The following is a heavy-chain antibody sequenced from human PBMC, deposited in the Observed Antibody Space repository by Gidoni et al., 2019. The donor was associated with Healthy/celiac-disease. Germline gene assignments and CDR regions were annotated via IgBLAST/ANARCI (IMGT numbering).Heavy chain of an antibody. Sequence: QVQLQESGPGLVKPSQTLSLTCTVSGGSISSGSYYWSWIRPPAGQGLEWIGRISTGGSTNYNPSLKSRVTISVDTSKNQFSLKLSSVTAADTAVYYCARAYYDSSGYYHDYWGQGTLVTVSS. D-gene: IGHD3-22*01. CDR1: GGSISSGSYY. CDR3: ARAYYDSSGYYHDY. J-gene: IGHJ4*02. CDR2: ISTGGST. V-gene: IGHV4-61*02.